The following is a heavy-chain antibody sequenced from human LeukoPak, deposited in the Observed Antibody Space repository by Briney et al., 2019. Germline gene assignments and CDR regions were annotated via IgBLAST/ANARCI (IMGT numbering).Heavy chain of an antibody. D-gene: IGHD5-18*01. Sequence: ASVKVSCKASGGTFSSYAISWVRQAPGQGLEWMGWISAYNGNTNYAQKLQGRVTMTTDTSTSTAYMELRSLRSDDTAVYYCARGPPYVDTAMVRAFDTWGQGTMVTVSS. CDR2: ISAYNGNT. J-gene: IGHJ3*02. CDR3: ARGPPYVDTAMVRAFDT. CDR1: GGTFSSYA. V-gene: IGHV1-18*01.